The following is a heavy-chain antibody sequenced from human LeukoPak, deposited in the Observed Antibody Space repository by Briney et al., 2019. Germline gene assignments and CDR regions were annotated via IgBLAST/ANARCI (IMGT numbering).Heavy chain of an antibody. CDR2: IHPHGII. J-gene: IGHJ4*02. CDR1: GGSCDDYY. V-gene: IGHV4-34*01. CDR3: ARGRDRSKAGDI. D-gene: IGHD2-21*02. Sequence: SETLSLTCDVSGGSCDDYYCSWIRQPPGKGLEWIGEIHPHGIIYYNSSLMSRVTISIDTSKTQFSLRLTSVTAADTAFYYCARGRDRSKAGDIWGQGILVTVSS.